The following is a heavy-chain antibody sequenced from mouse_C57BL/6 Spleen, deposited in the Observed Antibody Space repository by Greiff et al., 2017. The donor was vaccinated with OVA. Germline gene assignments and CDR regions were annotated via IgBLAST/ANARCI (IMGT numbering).Heavy chain of an antibody. CDR2: IDPETGGT. J-gene: IGHJ3*01. CDR1: GYTFTDYE. CDR3: RGGFAY. Sequence: VKLLESGAELVRPGASVTLSCKASGYTFTDYEMHWVKQTPVHGLEWIGAIDPETGGTAYNQKFKGKAILTADKSSSTAYMELRSLTSEDSAVYYCRGGFAYWGQGTLVTVSA. V-gene: IGHV1-15*01.